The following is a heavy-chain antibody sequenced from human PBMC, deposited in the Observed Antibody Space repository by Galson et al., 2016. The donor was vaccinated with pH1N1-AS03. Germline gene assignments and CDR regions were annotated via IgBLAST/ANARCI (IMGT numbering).Heavy chain of an antibody. J-gene: IGHJ5*02. CDR1: GFIFSAYP. D-gene: IGHD1-7*01. V-gene: IGHV3-21*01. Sequence: SLRLSCAASGFIFSAYPMNWVRQAPGKGLEWVSFIGTSSTYIYYADSVKGRFTISRDNMKKSLYLQLNSLRAEDTGIYYCARDRGLNYGGLDLWGQGTLVTVSS. CDR2: IGTSSTYI. CDR3: ARDRGLNYGGLDL.